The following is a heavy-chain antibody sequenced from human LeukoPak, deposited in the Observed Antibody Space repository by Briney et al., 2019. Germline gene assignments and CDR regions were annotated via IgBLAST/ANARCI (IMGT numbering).Heavy chain of an antibody. CDR1: GGSISSSNW. CDR3: ARSYSSSPGFDY. D-gene: IGHD6-13*01. Sequence: SETLSLTCAVSGGSISSSNWWSWVRRPPGKGLEWIGEIYHSGSTNYNPSLKSRVTISVDKSKNQFSLKLSSVTAADTAVYYCARSYSSSPGFDYWGQGTLVTVSS. V-gene: IGHV4-4*02. CDR2: IYHSGST. J-gene: IGHJ4*02.